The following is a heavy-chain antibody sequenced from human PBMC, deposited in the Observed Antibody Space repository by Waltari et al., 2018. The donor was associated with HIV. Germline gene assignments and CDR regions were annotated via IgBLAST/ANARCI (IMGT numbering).Heavy chain of an antibody. D-gene: IGHD3-22*01. J-gene: IGHJ5*02. V-gene: IGHV2-5*01. Sequence: QITLKESGPTLVKPTQTLTLTCTFSGLSPSTSGAGVGWIRPPPGKALEWLALISWNDDKRYSPSLKSRLTITKDTSKNQVVLTMTNMDPVDTATYYCARHYYDSSGPLGGWFDPWGQGTLVTVSS. CDR3: ARHYYDSSGPLGGWFDP. CDR2: ISWNDDK. CDR1: GLSPSTSGAG.